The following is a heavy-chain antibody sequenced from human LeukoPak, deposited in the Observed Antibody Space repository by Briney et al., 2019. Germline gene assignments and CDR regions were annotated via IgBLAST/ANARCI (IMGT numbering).Heavy chain of an antibody. D-gene: IGHD6-19*01. Sequence: GGSLRLSCTASGFTFNSYAMSWVRQAPGKGLEWVSTVSGSGSSTYYTDSVKGRFTISRDNAQSTLYLQMDSLRAEDTALYFCARTSGSGWEFDLWGQGTLVTISS. V-gene: IGHV3-23*01. CDR3: ARTSGSGWEFDL. CDR1: GFTFNSYA. J-gene: IGHJ4*02. CDR2: VSGSGSST.